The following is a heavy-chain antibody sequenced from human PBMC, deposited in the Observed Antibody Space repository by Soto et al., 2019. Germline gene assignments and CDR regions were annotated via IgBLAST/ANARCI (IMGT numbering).Heavy chain of an antibody. V-gene: IGHV4-59*01. Sequence: SETLSLTCTVSGGSISSYYWSWIRQPPGKGLEWIGYIYYSGSTNYNPSLKSRVTISVDTSKNQFSLKLSSVTAADTAVYYCARGSSGWYSGWFDPWGQGTLVTVSS. J-gene: IGHJ5*02. CDR1: GGSISSYY. D-gene: IGHD6-19*01. CDR2: IYYSGST. CDR3: ARGSSGWYSGWFDP.